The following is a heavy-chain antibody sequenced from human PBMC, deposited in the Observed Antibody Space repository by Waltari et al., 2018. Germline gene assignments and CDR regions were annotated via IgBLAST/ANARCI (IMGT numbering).Heavy chain of an antibody. CDR1: GFTLSNFG. J-gene: IGHJ3*02. Sequence: QVQLVVSGGGVVQPGRSLILSCAASGFTLSNFGMHWVRQAPGEGLEWVAVIWYDGSSEYYADSVKGRFTISRDNSKNRLYLQMNSLRAEDTAVYYCARDFHRGVVINDAFDIWGQGTMVTVSS. V-gene: IGHV3-33*01. CDR2: IWYDGSSE. D-gene: IGHD3-3*01. CDR3: ARDFHRGVVINDAFDI.